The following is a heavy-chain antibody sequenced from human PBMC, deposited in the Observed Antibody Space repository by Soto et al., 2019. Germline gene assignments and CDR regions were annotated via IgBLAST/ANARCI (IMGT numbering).Heavy chain of an antibody. CDR2: ISTSGSTI. D-gene: IGHD3-16*01. J-gene: IGHJ4*02. CDR3: AAFKCRTIWSDS. Sequence: GGSLRLSCATSGFNFTDYSMTWIRQAPGKGLEWLSYISTSGSTIFYAGSVKGRFTISRDNANNSLYLQMTSLRPADTALYFCAAFKCRTIWSDSWGQGTLVTVYS. CDR1: GFNFTDYS. V-gene: IGHV3-11*01.